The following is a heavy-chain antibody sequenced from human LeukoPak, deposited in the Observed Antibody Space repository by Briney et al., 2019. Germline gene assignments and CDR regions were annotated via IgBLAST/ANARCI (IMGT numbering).Heavy chain of an antibody. D-gene: IGHD4-17*01. CDR2: ISYDGSNK. CDR1: GFTFSSYA. V-gene: IGHV3-30-3*01. CDR3: ARASIRGYGDYSFYFDY. Sequence: GGSLRLSCAASGFTFSSYAMHWVRQAPGKGLGWVAVISYDGSNKYYADSVKGRFTISRDNSKNTLYLQMNSLRAEDTAVYYCARASIRGYGDYSFYFDYWGQGTLVTVSS. J-gene: IGHJ4*02.